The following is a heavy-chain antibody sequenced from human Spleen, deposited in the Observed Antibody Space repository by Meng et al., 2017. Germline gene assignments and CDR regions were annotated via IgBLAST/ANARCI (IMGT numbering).Heavy chain of an antibody. Sequence: GESLKISCAASGFTFSSYWMSWVRQAPGKGLEWVANIKQDGSEKYYVDSVKGRFTISRDNAKKSLYLQMISLRAEDTAFYYCASNSAEGKIDYWGQGTLVTVSS. CDR2: IKQDGSEK. J-gene: IGHJ4*02. D-gene: IGHD4-23*01. CDR3: ASNSAEGKIDY. CDR1: GFTFSSYW. V-gene: IGHV3-7*01.